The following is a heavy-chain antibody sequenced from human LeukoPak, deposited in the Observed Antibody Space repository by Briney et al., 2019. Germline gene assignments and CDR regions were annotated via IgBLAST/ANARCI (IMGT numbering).Heavy chain of an antibody. CDR2: ISSRGDTT. Sequence: GGSLRLSCAASGFTFSSFEMNWVRQAPGEGLQWVSYISSRGDTTHYADPVKGRFTISRDNSKNTVYLQMNSLRAEDTAIYYCAKHSHDGSAPYYEVQLDYWGQGTLVTVSS. CDR1: GFTFSSFE. D-gene: IGHD3-22*01. J-gene: IGHJ4*02. CDR3: AKHSHDGSAPYYEVQLDY. V-gene: IGHV3-48*03.